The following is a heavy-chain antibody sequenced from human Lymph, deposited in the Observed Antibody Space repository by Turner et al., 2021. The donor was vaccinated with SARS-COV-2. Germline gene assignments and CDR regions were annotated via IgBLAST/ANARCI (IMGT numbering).Heavy chain of an antibody. J-gene: IGHJ5*02. D-gene: IGHD2-21*02. Sequence: VHLQESGPRLVKPLETLSLPCTVSGGSMNNNYWRWIRQPPGKRLEWIGFIFYRGSTNYNPSLKSRVTISVDTSENQFSLKLTSVTAADTAIYYCARQTVNNWVDPWGQGTLVTVSS. CDR1: GGSMNNNY. V-gene: IGHV4-59*01. CDR3: ARQTVNNWVDP. CDR2: IFYRGST.